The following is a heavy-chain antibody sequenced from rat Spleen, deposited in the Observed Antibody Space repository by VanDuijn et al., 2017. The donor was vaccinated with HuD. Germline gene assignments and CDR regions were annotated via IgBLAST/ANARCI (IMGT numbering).Heavy chain of an antibody. J-gene: IGHJ2*01. CDR1: GFTFSNYG. D-gene: IGHD3-6*01. V-gene: IGHV5-31*01. CDR3: TRNWDY. CDR2: ITKTGGST. Sequence: EVQLVESGGGLVQPGRSMKLSCAASGFTFSNYGMAWVRQAPGKGLDWIASITKTGGSTFYPDSVKGRFTVSRDNAKNTLYLQMNSLRSEDTATYYCTRNWDYWGQGVMVTVSS.